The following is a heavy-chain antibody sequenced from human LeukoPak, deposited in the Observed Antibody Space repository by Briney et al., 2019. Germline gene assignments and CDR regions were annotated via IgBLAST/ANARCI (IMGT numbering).Heavy chain of an antibody. CDR1: GYTFTGYY. Sequence: GASVKVSCKASGYTFTGYYMHWVRQAPGQGLEWMGRINPNSGDTNYAQKFQGRVTMTRDTSISTAYMELSRLRSDDTAVYYCAREPRIAARPLDYWGQGTLVTVSS. J-gene: IGHJ4*02. CDR3: AREPRIAARPLDY. CDR2: INPNSGDT. V-gene: IGHV1-2*06. D-gene: IGHD6-6*01.